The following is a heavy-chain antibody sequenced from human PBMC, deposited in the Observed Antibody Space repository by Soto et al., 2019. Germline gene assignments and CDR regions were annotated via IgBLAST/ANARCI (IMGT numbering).Heavy chain of an antibody. CDR3: ARGGVDYYDSSGYYFSPYYFDY. CDR2: IYHSGST. J-gene: IGHJ4*02. CDR1: GGSISSGGYS. D-gene: IGHD3-22*01. V-gene: IGHV4-30-2*01. Sequence: PSETLSLTCAVSGGSISSGGYSWSWIRQPPGKGLEGIGYIYHSGSTYYNTSLKSRVTISVDRSKNQFSLNLSSVTAADTAVYYCARGGVDYYDSSGYYFSPYYFDYWGQGTLVTVSS.